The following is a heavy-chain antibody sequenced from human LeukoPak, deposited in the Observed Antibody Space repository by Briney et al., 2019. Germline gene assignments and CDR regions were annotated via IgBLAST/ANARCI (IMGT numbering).Heavy chain of an antibody. CDR2: ISAYNGNT. V-gene: IGHV1-18*01. CDR1: GYTFTRYG. D-gene: IGHD3-22*01. J-gene: IGHJ4*02. CDR3: ARVYLDHISGYWVPRFGY. Sequence: ASVKVSCKASGYTFTRYGISWVRQAPGQGLEWMGWISAYNGNTNYAQKLQRRVTMTTDTSTSTAYPELRSLRSDDTAVYYCARVYLDHISGYWVPRFGYWGPRTLVTVSS.